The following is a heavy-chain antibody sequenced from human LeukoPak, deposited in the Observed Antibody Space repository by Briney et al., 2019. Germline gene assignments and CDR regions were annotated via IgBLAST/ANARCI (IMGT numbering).Heavy chain of an antibody. CDR2: IYWDDDK. CDR1: GFSLNINGVV. J-gene: IGHJ5*02. V-gene: IGHV2-5*02. CDR3: AHRRSKLGDAWFAP. Sequence: SGPTLVKPTQTLTLTCIFSGFSLNINGVVVGWIRQPPGKALEWLALIYWDDDKRYSPSLENRLTITKDTSKNQVVLTMTNMDPVDTATYYCAHRRSKLGDAWFAPWGQGTLVTVSS. D-gene: IGHD3-3*01.